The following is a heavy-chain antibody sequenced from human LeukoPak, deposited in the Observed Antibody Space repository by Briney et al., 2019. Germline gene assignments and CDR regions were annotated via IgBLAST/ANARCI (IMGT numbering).Heavy chain of an antibody. CDR3: ARKTAVAGNYYYYYGMDV. CDR1: GGSFSGYY. Sequence: SETLSLTCAVYGGSFSGYYWSWIRQPPGKGLEWIGEINHSGSTNYNPSLKSRVTISVDTSKNQFSLKLSSVTAADTAVYYCARKTAVAGNYYYYYGMDVWGQGTTVTVSS. D-gene: IGHD6-19*01. CDR2: INHSGST. V-gene: IGHV4-34*01. J-gene: IGHJ6*02.